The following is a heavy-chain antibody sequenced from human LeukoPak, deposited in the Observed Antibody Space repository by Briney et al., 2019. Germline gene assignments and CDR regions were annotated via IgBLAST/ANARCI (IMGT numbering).Heavy chain of an antibody. J-gene: IGHJ6*02. V-gene: IGHV3-43*02. CDR1: GFTFSSYA. D-gene: IGHD6-13*01. CDR2: ISGDGGST. Sequence: GGSLRLSCAASGFTFSSYAMSWVRQAPGWGLQWVSLISGDGGSTYYADSVKGRFTISRDNSKNSLYLQMNSLRTEDTALYYCAKELGYSSSWPMDVWGQGTTVTVSS. CDR3: AKELGYSSSWPMDV.